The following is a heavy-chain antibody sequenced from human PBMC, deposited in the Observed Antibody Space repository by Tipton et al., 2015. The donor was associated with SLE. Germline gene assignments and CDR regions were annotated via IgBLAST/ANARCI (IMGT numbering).Heavy chain of an antibody. CDR1: GFTFSSYA. V-gene: IGHV3-23*01. Sequence: GSLRLSCAASGFTFSSYAMSWVRQAPGKGLEWVSAISGSGGSTYYADSVKGRFTISRDNAKNSLYLQMNSLRAEDTAVYYCARDPDRLKGQKGAFDIWGQGTMVTVSS. CDR3: ARDPDRLKGQKGAFDI. D-gene: IGHD1-14*01. J-gene: IGHJ3*02. CDR2: ISGSGGST.